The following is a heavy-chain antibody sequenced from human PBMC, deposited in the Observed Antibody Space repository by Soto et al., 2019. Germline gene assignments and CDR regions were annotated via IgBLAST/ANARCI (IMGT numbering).Heavy chain of an antibody. CDR1: GGSFSGYY. CDR2: INHSGST. V-gene: IGHV4-34*01. J-gene: IGHJ4*02. Sequence: QVQLQQWGAGLLKPSETLSLTCAVYGGSFSGYYWTWIRQPPGKGLEWTGEINHSGSTNYNPSLKSRLTISVDPSKNQFSLKLSSVTAAHTAVYYCARRIDYWGQGTLVTVSS. CDR3: ARRIDY.